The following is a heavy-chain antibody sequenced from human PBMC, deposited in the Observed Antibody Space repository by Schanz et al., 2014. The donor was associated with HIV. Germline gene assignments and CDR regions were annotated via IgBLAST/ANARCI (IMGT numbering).Heavy chain of an antibody. V-gene: IGHV3-33*06. CDR1: GFTLSSYG. J-gene: IGHJ4*02. CDR2: IWHDGSSK. D-gene: IGHD3-3*01. Sequence: QVQLVESGGGVVQPGRSLRLSCGASGFTLSSYGMHWVRQAPGKGLEWVAVIWHDGSSKYYADSVKGRFTISRDNSKNTLYLQMNSLRAEDTAVYYCAKRIIFGVVFPANFDYWGQGTLVTVSS. CDR3: AKRIIFGVVFPANFDY.